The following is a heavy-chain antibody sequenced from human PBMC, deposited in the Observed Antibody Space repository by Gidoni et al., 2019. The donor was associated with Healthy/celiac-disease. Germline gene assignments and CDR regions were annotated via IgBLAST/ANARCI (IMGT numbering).Heavy chain of an antibody. CDR3: AKDLHYGSGSLGHDAFDI. CDR2: ISWNSCSL. CDR1: GFTLEDYA. J-gene: IGHJ3*02. D-gene: IGHD3-10*01. V-gene: IGHV3-9*01. Sequence: EVQLVEAGGGLVQPGRSLRSSCAASGFTLEDYAMHWVRQGPGKGLEWVSGISWNSCSLGYADSVKGRFTISRDNAKNSLYLQMNSLRAEDTALYYCAKDLHYGSGSLGHDAFDIWGQGTMVTVSS.